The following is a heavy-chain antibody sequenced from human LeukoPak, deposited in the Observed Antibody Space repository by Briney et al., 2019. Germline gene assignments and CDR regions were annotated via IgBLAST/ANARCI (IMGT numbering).Heavy chain of an antibody. D-gene: IGHD2-2*01. CDR1: GYTLTPLS. V-gene: IGHV1-24*01. CDR2: FDPEDGET. J-gene: IGHJ4*02. Sequence: ASGKVSCKVSGYTLTPLSMHWVRQAPGKGLQWRGGFDPEDGETIYAQKFQGRVTMTEDTSTDTAYMELSSLRSEDTAVYYCATFSSIVVVPAAPFDYGGQGTLVTVSS. CDR3: ATFSSIVVVPAAPFDY.